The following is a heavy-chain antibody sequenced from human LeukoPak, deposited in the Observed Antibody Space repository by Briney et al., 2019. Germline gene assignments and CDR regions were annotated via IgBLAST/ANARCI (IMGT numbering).Heavy chain of an antibody. D-gene: IGHD6-19*01. Sequence: SSETLSLTCTVSGGSISSGDYYWSWLRQPPGKGLEWIGYIYYSGSTYYNPSLKSRVTISVDTYKNHFSLKLISVTATDTAVYSCARGRAKSSSAWPPLYYCGHRTLGTASS. CDR1: GGSISSGDYY. CDR3: ARGRAKSSSAWPPLYY. CDR2: IYYSGST. J-gene: IGHJ4*01. V-gene: IGHV4-30-4*01.